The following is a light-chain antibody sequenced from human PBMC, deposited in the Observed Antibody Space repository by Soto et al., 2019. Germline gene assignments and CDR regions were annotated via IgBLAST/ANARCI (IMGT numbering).Light chain of an antibody. J-gene: IGKJ5*01. V-gene: IGKV3-20*01. Sequence: EIVLTQSPGTLSLSPGERATLSCRASQSVSSSYLAWYQQKPGQAPRLLIYGASSRATGIPDRFSSSGSGTDFTLTISRLEAEDSAVYYCLQYDTAPRTFGQGTRLEIK. CDR1: QSVSSSY. CDR3: LQYDTAPRT. CDR2: GAS.